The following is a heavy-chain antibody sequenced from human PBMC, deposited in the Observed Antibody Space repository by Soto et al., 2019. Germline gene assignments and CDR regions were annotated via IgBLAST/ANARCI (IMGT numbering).Heavy chain of an antibody. Sequence: PSESLSLTCAVSGDSINSSHWWNWVRQPPKKWLEWVGQISHSGSTNYNPSLTSRVTISIDKSKNHFYLKLTSVTAADTAVYYCPARYFWGRRWTDRRLDYCGQRTQVT. CDR3: PARYFWGRRWTDRRLDY. V-gene: IGHV4-4*02. CDR2: ISHSGST. D-gene: IGHD3-3*01. J-gene: IGHJ4*02. CDR1: GDSINSSHW.